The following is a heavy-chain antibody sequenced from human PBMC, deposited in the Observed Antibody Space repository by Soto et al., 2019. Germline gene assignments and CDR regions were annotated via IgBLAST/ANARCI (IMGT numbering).Heavy chain of an antibody. CDR1: GGTFSSYA. D-gene: IGHD3-22*01. CDR3: ARGGYYDSSGYFDY. V-gene: IGHV1-69*10. CDR2: IIPILGIA. J-gene: IGHJ4*02. Sequence: ASVKVSCKASGGTFSSYAISWVRQAPGQGLEWMGGIIPILGIANYAQKFQGRVTITADKSTSTAYMELSSLRSEDTAVYYCARGGYYDSSGYFDYWGQGTLVTVSS.